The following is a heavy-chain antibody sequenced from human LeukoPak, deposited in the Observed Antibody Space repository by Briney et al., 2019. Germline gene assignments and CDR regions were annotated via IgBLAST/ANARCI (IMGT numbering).Heavy chain of an antibody. CDR1: GYTFTGYY. Sequence: ASVKVSCKASGYTFTGYYMHWVRQAPGQGLEWMGWINPNSGGTNYAQKFQGRVTMTRDTSISTAYMELSSLRAEDTAVYYCARDLFRGSSPSFLSVSSSWYGGDYWGQGTLVTVSS. CDR2: INPNSGGT. CDR3: ARDLFRGSSPSFLSVSSSWYGGDY. V-gene: IGHV1-2*02. J-gene: IGHJ4*02. D-gene: IGHD6-13*01.